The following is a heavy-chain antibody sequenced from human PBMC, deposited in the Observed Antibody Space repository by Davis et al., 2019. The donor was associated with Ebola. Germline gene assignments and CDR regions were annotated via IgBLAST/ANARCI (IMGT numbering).Heavy chain of an antibody. J-gene: IGHJ6*04. CDR3: ARSVDYYYYGMDV. CDR1: GFTFNSYS. CDR2: ISSSSSYI. V-gene: IGHV3-21*01. Sequence: ESLKIPLAAPGFTFNSYSMNLVRQAPGKGLEWVSSISSSSSYIYYADSVKGRFTISRDNAKNSLYLQMNSLRAEDTAVYYCARSVDYYYYGMDVWGKGTTVTVSS.